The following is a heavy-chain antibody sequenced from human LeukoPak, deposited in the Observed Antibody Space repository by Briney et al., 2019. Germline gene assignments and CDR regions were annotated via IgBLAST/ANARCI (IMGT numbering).Heavy chain of an antibody. CDR2: TYYRSKWYI. CDR1: GDSVSSNSVA. D-gene: IGHD2-8*01. CDR3: ARGRVSAFDI. V-gene: IGHV6-1*01. Sequence: SQTLSLTCAISGDSVSSNSVAWNWIRPSPSRGPEWLGRTYYRSKWYIDYADSVKSRITISPDTSKNQFSLQLNSMTPEDTAIYYCARGRVSAFDIWGQGTMVTVSS. J-gene: IGHJ3*02.